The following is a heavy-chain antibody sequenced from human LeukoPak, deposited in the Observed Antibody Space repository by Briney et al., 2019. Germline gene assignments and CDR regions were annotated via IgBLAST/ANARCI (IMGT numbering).Heavy chain of an antibody. J-gene: IGHJ4*02. CDR1: GGSISSSSYY. D-gene: IGHD3-3*01. CDR3: ARGGGFLEWLVDY. CDR2: IYYSGST. V-gene: IGHV4-39*01. Sequence: SETLSLTCTVSGGSISSSSYYWGWIRQPPGKGLEWIGSIYYSGSTYYNPSLKSRVTISVDTSKNQFSLKLSSVTAADTAVYYCARGGGFLEWLVDYWGQGTLVTVSS.